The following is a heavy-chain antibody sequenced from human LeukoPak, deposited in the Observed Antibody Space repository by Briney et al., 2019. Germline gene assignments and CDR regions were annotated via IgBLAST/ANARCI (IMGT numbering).Heavy chain of an antibody. V-gene: IGHV4-59*08. Sequence: SETLSLTCAVSGSSISGYYWSWNRQPPGKGLEWIGYMFYTGATTIYSPSLKSRVTMSVDTSKNQVTLNLRSVTAADTAAYFCAGHDPVGYYLRGMDVWGQGTTVTVSS. CDR1: GSSISGYY. CDR2: MFYTGATT. D-gene: IGHD3-10*01. J-gene: IGHJ6*02. CDR3: AGHDPVGYYLRGMDV.